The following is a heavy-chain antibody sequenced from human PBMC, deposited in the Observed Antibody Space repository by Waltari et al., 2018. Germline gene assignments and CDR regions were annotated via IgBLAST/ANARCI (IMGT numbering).Heavy chain of an antibody. Sequence: QVQLQQWGAGLLKPSETLSLTCAVYGGSFSGYYWSWIRQPPGKGLEWIGEINHSGSTNYNPSLKSRVTISVDTSKNQFSLKLSSVTAADTAVYYCARFGSDFWSGYFYWGQGTLVTVSS. CDR2: INHSGST. V-gene: IGHV4-34*01. CDR1: GGSFSGYY. CDR3: ARFGSDFWSGYFY. J-gene: IGHJ4*02. D-gene: IGHD3-3*01.